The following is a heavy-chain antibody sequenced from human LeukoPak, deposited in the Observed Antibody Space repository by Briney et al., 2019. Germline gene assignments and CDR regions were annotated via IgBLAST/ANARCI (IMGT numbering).Heavy chain of an antibody. J-gene: IGHJ3*02. CDR1: GFTFSDEH. CDR2: VSNSGSTI. V-gene: IGHV3-11*01. Sequence: KAGGSLRLSCAASGFTFSDEHMSWIRQAPGKGLEWISCVSNSGSTIYYADSVKGRFTISRDNVKNSLYLQMNSLRVEDTAVYYCARDGAYSASNIWGQGTMVAVSS. CDR3: ARDGAYSASNI. D-gene: IGHD6-13*01.